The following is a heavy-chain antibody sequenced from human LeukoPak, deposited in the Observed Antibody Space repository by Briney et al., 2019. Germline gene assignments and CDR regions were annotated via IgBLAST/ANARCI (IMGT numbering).Heavy chain of an antibody. CDR3: ARLPGGIFGVVIYYFDY. CDR1: GGSITSSY. V-gene: IGHV4-59*08. Sequence: SETLSLTCTVSGGSITSSYWSWIRQTPGKGLEWIGYIYNSGNTNYNPSLKSRVTISVDTSKNQFSLKLSSVTAADTAVYYCARLPGGIFGVVIYYFDYWGQGTLVTVSS. J-gene: IGHJ4*02. CDR2: IYNSGNT. D-gene: IGHD3-3*01.